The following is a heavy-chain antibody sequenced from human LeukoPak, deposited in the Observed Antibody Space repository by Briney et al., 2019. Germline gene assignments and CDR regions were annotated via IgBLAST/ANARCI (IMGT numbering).Heavy chain of an antibody. CDR1: GFTFSSYR. D-gene: IGHD2-15*01. J-gene: IGHJ4*02. V-gene: IGHV3-48*01. CDR3: ARDHPWPIVDY. CDR2: ISSSSSTI. Sequence: GGSLRLSCAASGFTFSSYRMTWVRQAPGKGLEWVSYISSSSSTIYYADSVKGRFTISRDNAKNSLYLQMNSLRAEDTAVYYCARDHPWPIVDYWGQGTLVTVSS.